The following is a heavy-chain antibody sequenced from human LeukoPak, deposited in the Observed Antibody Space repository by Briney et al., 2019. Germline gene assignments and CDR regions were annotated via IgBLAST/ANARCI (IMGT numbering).Heavy chain of an antibody. J-gene: IGHJ4*02. CDR3: ARGFQTDY. CDR1: GYTLTELS. CDR2: FDPEDGET. D-gene: IGHD2-21*01. V-gene: IGHV1-24*01. Sequence: GASVKVSCKVSGYTLTELSMHWVRQAPGKGLEWMGGFDPEDGETIYAQKFQGRVTTTEDTSTDTAYMELSSLRSEDTAVYYCARGFQTDYWGQGTLVTVSS.